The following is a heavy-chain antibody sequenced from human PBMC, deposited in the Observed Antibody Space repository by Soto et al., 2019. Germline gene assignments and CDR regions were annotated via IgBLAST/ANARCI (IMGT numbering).Heavy chain of an antibody. CDR1: GGSISSSSYY. V-gene: IGHV4-39*01. CDR2: IYYSGST. CDR3: AQQGAYYDFWSGYPNYYYYGMDV. J-gene: IGHJ6*02. D-gene: IGHD3-3*01. Sequence: SETLSLTCTVSGGSISSSSYYWGWIRQPPGKGLEWIGSIYYSGSTYYNPSLKSRVTISVDTSKNQFSLKLSSVTAADTAVYYCAQQGAYYDFWSGYPNYYYYGMDVWGQGTTVTVSS.